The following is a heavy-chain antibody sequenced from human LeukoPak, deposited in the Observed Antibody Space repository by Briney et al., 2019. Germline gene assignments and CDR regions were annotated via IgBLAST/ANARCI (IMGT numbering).Heavy chain of an antibody. D-gene: IGHD4-17*01. CDR3: ARAPESTYGDYEYFDY. J-gene: IGHJ4*02. V-gene: IGHV4-4*07. CDR1: GGSISSYY. Sequence: SETLSLTCTVSGGSISSYYWSWIRQPAGKGLEWIGRIYTSGSTNYNPSLKSRVTMSVDTSKNQFSLKLSSVTAADTAVYYCARAPESTYGDYEYFDYWGQGTLVTVSS. CDR2: IYTSGST.